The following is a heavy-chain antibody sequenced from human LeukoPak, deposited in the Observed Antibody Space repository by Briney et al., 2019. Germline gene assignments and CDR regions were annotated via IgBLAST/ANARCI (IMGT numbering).Heavy chain of an antibody. CDR1: GGSISSSSYY. V-gene: IGHV4-39*01. CDR2: IYYSGST. CDR3: ARHAYSSGCLDY. J-gene: IGHJ4*02. Sequence: SETLSLTCAVYGGSISSSSYYWGWIRQPPGKGLEWIGSIYYSGSTYYNPSLKSRVTISVDTSKNQFSLKLSSVTAADTAVYYCARHAYSSGCLDYWGQGTLVTVSS. D-gene: IGHD6-19*01.